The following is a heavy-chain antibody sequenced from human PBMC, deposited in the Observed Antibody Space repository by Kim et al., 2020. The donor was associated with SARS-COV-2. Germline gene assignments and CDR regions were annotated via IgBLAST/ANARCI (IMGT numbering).Heavy chain of an antibody. D-gene: IGHD3-10*01. J-gene: IGHJ4*02. CDR3: AKVHGSGSYRFSLRGNYFDY. V-gene: IGHV3-23*01. CDR1: GFTFSSYA. Sequence: GGSLRLSCAASGFTFSSYAMSWVRQAPGKGLEWVSAISGSGGSTYYADSVKGRFTISRDNSKNTLYLQMNSLRAEDTAVYYCAKVHGSGSYRFSLRGNYFDYWGQGTLVTVSS. CDR2: ISGSGGST.